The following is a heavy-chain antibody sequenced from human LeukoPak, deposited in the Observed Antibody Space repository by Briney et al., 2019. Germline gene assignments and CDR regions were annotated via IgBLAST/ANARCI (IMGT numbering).Heavy chain of an antibody. Sequence: ASETLSLTCAVYGGSFSGYYWSWIRQPPGKGLEWIGEINHSGGTNYNPSLKSRVTISVDTSKNQFSLKLSSVTAADTAVYYCASRRSSGVCDYWGQGILVTVSS. J-gene: IGHJ4*02. CDR1: GGSFSGYY. CDR3: ASRRSSGVCDY. V-gene: IGHV4-34*01. CDR2: INHSGGT. D-gene: IGHD2-8*01.